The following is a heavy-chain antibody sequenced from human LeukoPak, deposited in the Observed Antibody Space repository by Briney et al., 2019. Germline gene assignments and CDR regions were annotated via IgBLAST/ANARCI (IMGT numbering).Heavy chain of an antibody. Sequence: GGSLRLSFAASGFTFSDYGMHWVRQAPGKGLEYVSTISSNGGSTYYANSVKGRFTVSRDNSKNTLYLQMGSLRAEDMAVYYCARDSSSRPFDYWGQGTLVTVSS. J-gene: IGHJ4*02. V-gene: IGHV3-64*01. CDR1: GFTFSDYG. CDR2: ISSNGGST. D-gene: IGHD6-19*01. CDR3: ARDSSSRPFDY.